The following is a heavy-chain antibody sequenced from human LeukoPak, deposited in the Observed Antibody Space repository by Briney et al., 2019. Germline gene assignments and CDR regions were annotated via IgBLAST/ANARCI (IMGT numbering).Heavy chain of an antibody. Sequence: GGSLRISCAASGFTFDDYAMHWVRQAPGKGLEWVSGISWNSGSIGYADSVKGRFTISRDNAKNSLYLQMNSLRAEDMALYYCAKDSGIQSFDYWGQGTLVTVSS. CDR1: GFTFDDYA. V-gene: IGHV3-9*03. CDR2: ISWNSGSI. CDR3: AKDSGIQSFDY. J-gene: IGHJ4*02. D-gene: IGHD5-18*01.